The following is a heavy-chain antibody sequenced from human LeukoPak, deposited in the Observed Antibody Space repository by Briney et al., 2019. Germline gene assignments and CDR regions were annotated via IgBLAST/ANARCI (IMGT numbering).Heavy chain of an antibody. V-gene: IGHV3-23*01. CDR1: GFTFSSYA. D-gene: IGHD2-2*03. CDR3: AKTLDITRSYYYYGMDV. CDR2: ISGSGGST. J-gene: IGHJ6*02. Sequence: PGGSLRLSRAASGFTFSSYAMSWVRQAPGKGLEWVSAISGSGGSTYYADSVKGRFTISRDNSKNTLYLQMNSLRAEDTAVYYCAKTLDITRSYYYYGMDVWGQGTTVTVSS.